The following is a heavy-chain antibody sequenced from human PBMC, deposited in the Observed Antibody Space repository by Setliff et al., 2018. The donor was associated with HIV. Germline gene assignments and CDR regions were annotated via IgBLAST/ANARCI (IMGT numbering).Heavy chain of an antibody. CDR2: IYYSGST. CDR1: GYSISDTNW. Sequence: SETLSLTCAVSGYSISDTNWWGWIRQPPGKGLEWIGYIYYSGSTYYNPSLKSRVSISVDTSKNQFSLKLSSVTAADTAVYYCARHESGRSSSWSNFDYWGQGTLVTVSS. J-gene: IGHJ4*02. V-gene: IGHV4-28*01. CDR3: ARHESGRSSSWSNFDY. D-gene: IGHD6-13*01.